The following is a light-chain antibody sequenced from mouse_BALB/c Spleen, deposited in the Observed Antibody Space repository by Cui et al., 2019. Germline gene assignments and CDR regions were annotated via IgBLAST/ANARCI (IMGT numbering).Light chain of an antibody. J-gene: IGKJ1*01. CDR3: LQHWNYPLT. CDR1: QNVRTA. V-gene: IGKV6-14*01. Sequence: DIVMTQSQKFMSTSVGDRVSITCKASQNVRTAVAWYQQKPGQSPKALIYLASNRHTGVPDSFTGSGSGTDFTLTISNVQSEDLADYFCLQHWNYPLTFGGGTKLEIK. CDR2: LAS.